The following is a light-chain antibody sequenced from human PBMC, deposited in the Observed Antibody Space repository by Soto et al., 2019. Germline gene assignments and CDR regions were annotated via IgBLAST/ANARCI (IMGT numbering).Light chain of an antibody. CDR3: QQHYGLPLIP. J-gene: IGKJ2*01. CDR1: QSVSSSY. CDR2: GSS. V-gene: IGKV3-15*01. Sequence: IVLYHSPCTLSLNQGERATLSCRASQSVSSSYLAWYQQKPGQAPRLLMYGSSIRATGIPARFSGSGSGTEFTLTISCLQSEDFAVYYCQQHYGLPLIPFGHG.